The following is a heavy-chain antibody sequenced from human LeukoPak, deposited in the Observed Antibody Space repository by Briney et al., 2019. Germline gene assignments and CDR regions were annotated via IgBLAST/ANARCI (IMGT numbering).Heavy chain of an antibody. Sequence: TGGSLRLSCAASGFTFSSYSMNWVRQAPGKGLEWVSYISSSSNTIYYADSVKGRFTISRDNAKNSLYLQMNSLRAEDTAVYYCARQDRGVGYWGQGTLVTVPS. CDR1: GFTFSSYS. CDR3: ARQDRGVGY. V-gene: IGHV3-48*04. CDR2: ISSSSNTI. J-gene: IGHJ4*02. D-gene: IGHD3-10*01.